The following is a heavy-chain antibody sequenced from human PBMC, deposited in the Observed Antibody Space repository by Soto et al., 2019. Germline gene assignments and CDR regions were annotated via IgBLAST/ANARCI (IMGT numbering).Heavy chain of an antibody. V-gene: IGHV1-46*01. J-gene: IGHJ4*02. CDR3: ARDFVVVPSALYYFDY. Sequence: ASVKVSCKASGFTFSDLDIHFVRQVPGQGLEWMGIINPSGGGTSYSQKFQGRVTMTRDTSTSTVYMELSSLRSEDTAVYYCARDFVVVPSALYYFDYWGQGTLVTVSS. CDR2: INPSGGGT. CDR1: GFTFSDLD. D-gene: IGHD2-2*01.